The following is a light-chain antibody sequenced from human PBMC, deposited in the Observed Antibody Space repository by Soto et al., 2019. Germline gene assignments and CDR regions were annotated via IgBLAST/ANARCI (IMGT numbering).Light chain of an antibody. CDR1: QSVSSSS. CDR2: GAT. V-gene: IGKV3-15*01. CDR3: QQYNNWPRT. Sequence: EIVLTQSPGTLSLSPGERATLSCRASQSVSSSSLAWYQQKRGQAPRLLIHGATTRATGIPARFSGSGSGTEFTLTISSLQSEEFAVYYCQQYNNWPRTFGQGTKVDIK. J-gene: IGKJ1*01.